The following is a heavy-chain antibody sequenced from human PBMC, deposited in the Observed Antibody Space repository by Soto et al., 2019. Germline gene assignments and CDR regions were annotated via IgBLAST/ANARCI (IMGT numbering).Heavy chain of an antibody. CDR2: ISNDGSDN. V-gene: IGHV3-30*18. D-gene: IGHD6-13*01. CDR3: AKGRIASAKPFYFDS. Sequence: GGSLKLSCVASGFTFNNYAFHWVRQTPGTGLGREEVISNDGSDNYYADSVKGRFTISRDNSKNTLHLQMDSLRAEDTAVYFCAKGRIASAKPFYFDSWGQGTLVTVSS. CDR1: GFTFNNYA. J-gene: IGHJ4*02.